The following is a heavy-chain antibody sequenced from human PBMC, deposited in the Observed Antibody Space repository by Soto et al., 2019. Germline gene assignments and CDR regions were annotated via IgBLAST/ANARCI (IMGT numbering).Heavy chain of an antibody. J-gene: IGHJ6*02. CDR1: GFTVSSNY. V-gene: IGHV3-53*01. CDR3: AREVVFPVTPYGMDF. CDR2: IYSGGST. D-gene: IGHD2-8*02. Sequence: GGSLRLSCAASGFTVSSNYMSWVRQAPGKGLEWVSVIYSGGSTYYADSVKGRFTISRDNSKNTLYLQMNSLRAEDTAVYYCAREVVFPVTPYGMDFWCQATTVTVYS.